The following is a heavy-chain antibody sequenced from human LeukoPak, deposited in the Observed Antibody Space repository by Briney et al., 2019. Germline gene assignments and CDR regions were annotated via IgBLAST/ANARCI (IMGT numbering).Heavy chain of an antibody. D-gene: IGHD3-10*01. V-gene: IGHV1-18*01. CDR3: ARDVAIGDAFDI. CDR1: GYTFTSYG. CDR2: ISAYNGNT. Sequence: GASVKVSCKASGYTFTSYGICWVRQAPGQGLEWMGWISAYNGNTNYAQKLQGRVTMTTDTSASTAYMELRSLRSDDTAVYYCARDVAIGDAFDIWGQGTMVTVSS. J-gene: IGHJ3*02.